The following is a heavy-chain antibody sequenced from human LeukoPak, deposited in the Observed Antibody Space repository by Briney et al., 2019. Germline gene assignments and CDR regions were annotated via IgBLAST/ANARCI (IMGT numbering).Heavy chain of an antibody. Sequence: SETLSLTCTVSGASISSYFWTWLRQPPGKGLEWIGYVYHTGRTNYNPSLNSRVTMSVDTSKNQFSLKLTSVTAADTAVYYCARDYYDSSGDYAFDIWGQGTMVTVSS. V-gene: IGHV4-59*01. CDR1: GASISSYF. D-gene: IGHD3-22*01. CDR2: VYHTGRT. J-gene: IGHJ3*02. CDR3: ARDYYDSSGDYAFDI.